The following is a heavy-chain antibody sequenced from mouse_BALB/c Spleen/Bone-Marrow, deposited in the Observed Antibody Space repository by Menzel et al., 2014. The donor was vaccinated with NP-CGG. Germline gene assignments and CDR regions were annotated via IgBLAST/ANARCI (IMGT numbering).Heavy chain of an antibody. CDR3: VTSTYFDV. J-gene: IGHJ1*01. D-gene: IGHD6-1*01. CDR1: EFTFNTYA. V-gene: IGHV10-1*02. Sequence: DVQLQESGGGLVQPKGSLKLSCAASEFTFNTYAMNWVRQAPGKGLEWVARIRSKSNNYATYYADSVKDRFTTSRDDSQSLLYLQMNNLKTEDTAMYYCVTSTYFDVWGAGTTVTVSS. CDR2: IRSKSNNYAT.